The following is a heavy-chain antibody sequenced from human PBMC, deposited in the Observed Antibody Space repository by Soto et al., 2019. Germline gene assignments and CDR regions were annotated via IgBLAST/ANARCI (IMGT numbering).Heavy chain of an antibody. CDR1: GGSISSSSYY. V-gene: IGHV4-39*01. Sequence: PSETLSLTCTVSGGSISSSSYYWGWIRQPPGKGLEWIGSIYYSGSTYYNPSLKSRVTISVDTSKNQFSLKLSSVTAADTAVYYCASTTRVYYDFWSGSAEGGYWFDPWGQGTLVTVSS. CDR2: IYYSGST. CDR3: ASTTRVYYDFWSGSAEGGYWFDP. D-gene: IGHD3-3*01. J-gene: IGHJ5*02.